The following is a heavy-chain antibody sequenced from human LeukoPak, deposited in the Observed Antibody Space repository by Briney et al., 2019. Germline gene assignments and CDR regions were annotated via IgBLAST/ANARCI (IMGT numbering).Heavy chain of an antibody. Sequence: GGSLRLSCSASGFTFSSYPMHWVRQAPGKGLEYVSAISSNGGSTYYADSVKGRFTISRDNSKDTLYLQMSSLRAEDTAVYYCVKELYSGHDYWGQGTLVTVSS. CDR2: ISSNGGST. D-gene: IGHD5-12*01. CDR1: GFTFSSYP. V-gene: IGHV3-64D*09. J-gene: IGHJ4*02. CDR3: VKELYSGHDY.